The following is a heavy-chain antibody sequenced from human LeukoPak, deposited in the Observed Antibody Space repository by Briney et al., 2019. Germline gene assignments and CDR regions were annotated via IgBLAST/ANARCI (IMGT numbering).Heavy chain of an antibody. CDR3: ARQITVPGKTLFDS. CDR1: GGSISSYY. D-gene: IGHD6-19*01. Sequence: SETLSLTCTVSGGSISSYYWSWIRQPPGKGLEWIGNIHYSGSTNYNPSLKSRVTISVDTSKNKFSLKLSSVTAADTALYYCARQITVPGKTLFDSWGQGTLVTVSS. V-gene: IGHV4-59*08. CDR2: IHYSGST. J-gene: IGHJ4*02.